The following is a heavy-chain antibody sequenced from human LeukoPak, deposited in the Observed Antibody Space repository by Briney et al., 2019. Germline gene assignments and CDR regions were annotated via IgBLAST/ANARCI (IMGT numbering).Heavy chain of an antibody. CDR1: GYSISSGYY. J-gene: IGHJ3*02. CDR3: ARDGVVVVPAAIAYDDAFDI. Sequence: SETLSHTCAVSGYSISSGYYWGWIRQPPGKGLEWIGSIYHSGSTYYNPSLKSRVTISVDTSKNQFSLKLSSVTAADTAVYYCARDGVVVVPAAIAYDDAFDIWGQGTMVTVSS. D-gene: IGHD2-2*01. V-gene: IGHV4-38-2*02. CDR2: IYHSGST.